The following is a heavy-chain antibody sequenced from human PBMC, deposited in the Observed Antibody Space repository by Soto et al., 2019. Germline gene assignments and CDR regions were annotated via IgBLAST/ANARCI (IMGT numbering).Heavy chain of an antibody. D-gene: IGHD6-13*01. CDR2: FDPEDGET. Sequence: SVKLSCKVSGFTLTDLSLHWLRQAPGKGLEWMGGFDPEDGETIYAQKFQGRVTMTEDTSTDTAYMELSSLRSEDTAVYYCATDRAYRSSSWCAWHKGFDLWGQGTLVTVSS. CDR1: GFTLTDLS. V-gene: IGHV1-24*01. J-gene: IGHJ5*02. CDR3: ATDRAYRSSSWCAWHKGFDL.